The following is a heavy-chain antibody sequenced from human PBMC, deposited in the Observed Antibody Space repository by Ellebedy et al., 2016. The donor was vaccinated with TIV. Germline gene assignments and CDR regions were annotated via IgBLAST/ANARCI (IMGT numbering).Heavy chain of an antibody. CDR1: GGTFSDYG. Sequence: PGGSLRLSCEVSGGTFSDYGMHWVRQGPGKGLEWVAVIAYDGSNKFYADSVRGGVTISSDNSKNLLYLEMNSLRVEDAAVYFCAKDGSGDPSGYYGMEVWGQGTTVTVSS. CDR2: IAYDGSNK. CDR3: AKDGSGDPSGYYGMEV. D-gene: IGHD7-27*01. V-gene: IGHV3-30*18. J-gene: IGHJ6*02.